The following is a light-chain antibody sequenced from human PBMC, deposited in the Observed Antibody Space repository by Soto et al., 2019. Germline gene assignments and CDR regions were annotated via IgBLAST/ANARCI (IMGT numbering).Light chain of an antibody. CDR1: QSIGYY. CDR2: DAS. Sequence: EIVLTQSPATLSLSAGERATLSCRASQSIGYYLAWYQEKPGQAPRLLIYDASIRATGIPARFSGSWSGTDFTLTINGLEPEDSAVYYCQQHETLITFGQGTRLEIK. V-gene: IGKV3-11*01. J-gene: IGKJ5*01. CDR3: QQHETLIT.